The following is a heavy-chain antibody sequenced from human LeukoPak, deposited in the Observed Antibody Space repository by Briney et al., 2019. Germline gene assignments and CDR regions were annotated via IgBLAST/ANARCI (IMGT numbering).Heavy chain of an antibody. D-gene: IGHD4-23*01. V-gene: IGHV4-59*01. Sequence: SETLSLTCTVSGGSISSYYWSWIRQPPGKGLEWIGYIYYSGSTNYNPSLKSRVTISVDTSKNQFSLKLSSVTAADTAVYYCARGGNSPYNWLDPWGQGTLVTVSS. CDR2: IYYSGST. CDR1: GGSISSYY. J-gene: IGHJ5*02. CDR3: ARGGNSPYNWLDP.